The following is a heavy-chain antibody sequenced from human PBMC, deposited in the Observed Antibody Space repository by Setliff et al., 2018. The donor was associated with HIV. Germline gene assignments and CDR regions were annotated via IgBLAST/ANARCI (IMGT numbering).Heavy chain of an antibody. Sequence: ASVKVSCKASGYTFTSYYMHWVRQAPGQGLQWMGIINPSGGSTTYAQKFQGRVTMTRDTSTTTIFMELSSLRSEDTAVYYCARDGYYNFWSGYGYYYYCMDVWGKGTTVTVSS. D-gene: IGHD3-3*01. J-gene: IGHJ6*03. CDR2: INPSGGST. CDR1: GYTFTSYY. CDR3: ARDGYYNFWSGYGYYYYCMDV. V-gene: IGHV1-46*01.